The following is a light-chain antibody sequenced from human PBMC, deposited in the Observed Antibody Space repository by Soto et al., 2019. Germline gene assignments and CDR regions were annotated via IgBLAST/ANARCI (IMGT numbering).Light chain of an antibody. J-gene: IGKJ1*01. CDR3: QQYLNWPWT. V-gene: IGKV3-15*01. CDR1: QSISNY. Sequence: EIVMTQSPPTLSVSPGEGFTLSCKASQSISNYLAWYQHKPGQAPGLLINGASIRATGFPARFSGSGSREDFTLTISSVQSDYFAVYYCQQYLNWPWTFGQGNKVDIK. CDR2: GAS.